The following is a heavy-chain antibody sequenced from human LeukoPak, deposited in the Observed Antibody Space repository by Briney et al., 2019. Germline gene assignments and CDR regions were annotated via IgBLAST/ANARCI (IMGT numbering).Heavy chain of an antibody. J-gene: IGHJ4*02. Sequence: GGSLRLSCAASGFTFSSYWMSWVRQAPGKGLEWVAHIKQDGSEKYYVESVKGRFTISRDNAKNSLYLRMNSLRAEDTAVYYCARDLRYDYVWGSYRQGFDYWGQGTLVTVSS. CDR2: IKQDGSEK. V-gene: IGHV3-7*01. D-gene: IGHD3-16*02. CDR3: ARDLRYDYVWGSYRQGFDY. CDR1: GFTFSSYW.